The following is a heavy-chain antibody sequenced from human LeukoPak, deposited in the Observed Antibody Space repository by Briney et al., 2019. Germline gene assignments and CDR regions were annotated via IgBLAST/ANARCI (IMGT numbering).Heavy chain of an antibody. CDR3: ARDQRSFAD. CDR1: GFTFSSYG. Sequence: GGSLKLSCAASGFTFSSYGMHWVRQAPGRGLEWVAVISYDGSNQYYADSVKGRFTIPRDTSKNTLYLQMNSLRAEDTAVYYCARDQRSFADWGQGTLVTVSS. J-gene: IGHJ4*02. V-gene: IGHV3-30*03. CDR2: ISYDGSNQ.